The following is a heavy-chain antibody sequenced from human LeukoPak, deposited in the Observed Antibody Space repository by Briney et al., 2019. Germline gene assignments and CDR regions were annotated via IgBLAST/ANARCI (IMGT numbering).Heavy chain of an antibody. V-gene: IGHV1-24*01. CDR1: GYTLTELS. CDR2: FYPEDGET. Sequence: ASVKVSCKVSGYTLTELSMHWVRQAPGKGLEWMGGFYPEDGETINAQKFQGRVTMTEDTSTDTAYMELSSLRSEDTAVYYCATYKQVAIFGVVTRTFDYWGQGTLVTVSS. D-gene: IGHD3-3*01. J-gene: IGHJ4*02. CDR3: ATYKQVAIFGVVTRTFDY.